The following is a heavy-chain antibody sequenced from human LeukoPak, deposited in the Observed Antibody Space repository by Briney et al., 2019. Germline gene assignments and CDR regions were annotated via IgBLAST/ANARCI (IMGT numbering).Heavy chain of an antibody. J-gene: IGHJ4*02. V-gene: IGHV4-59*01. D-gene: IGHD3-22*01. CDR3: ARVSSSGYYRGVIDY. CDR1: GGSISNYY. Sequence: SETLSLTCTVSGGSISNYYWSRIRQPPGKGLEWIGYIYYSGGTDYNPSLKSRVTISVDTSKNQFSLKLSSVTAADTAVYYCARVSSSGYYRGVIDYWGQGTLVTVSS. CDR2: IYYSGGT.